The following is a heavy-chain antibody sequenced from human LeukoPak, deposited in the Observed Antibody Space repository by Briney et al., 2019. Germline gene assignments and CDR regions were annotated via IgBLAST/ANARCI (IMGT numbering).Heavy chain of an antibody. Sequence: PGGSLRLSCTASGFTFGNYALTWVRQAPGKGLEWLSFIRSKAYGGTTEYAASGKGRFTISRDDSKSIAYLQMNTLKTEDTAVYYCSRNVPDWNYAMDVWGQGTTVTVSS. J-gene: IGHJ6*02. CDR1: GFTFGNYA. V-gene: IGHV3-49*04. D-gene: IGHD1-1*01. CDR2: IRSKAYGGTT. CDR3: SRNVPDWNYAMDV.